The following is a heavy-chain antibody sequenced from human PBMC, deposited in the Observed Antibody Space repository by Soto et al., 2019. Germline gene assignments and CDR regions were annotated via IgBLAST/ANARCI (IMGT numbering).Heavy chain of an antibody. CDR2: IYWDDDK. CDR3: ARRPNSDSFDY. J-gene: IGHJ4*02. V-gene: IGHV2-5*02. D-gene: IGHD2-21*01. CDR1: GFSLSTTGVS. Sequence: SGPTLVNPTQTLTLTCTFSGFSLSTTGVSVGWIRQPPGKALEWLALIYWDDDKRYSPSLRTRLTVAKDTSKNQVVLTMTNMDPVDTATYYCARRPNSDSFDYWGQGTLVT.